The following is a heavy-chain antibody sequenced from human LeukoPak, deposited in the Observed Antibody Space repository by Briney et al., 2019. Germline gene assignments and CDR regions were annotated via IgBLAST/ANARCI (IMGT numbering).Heavy chain of an antibody. V-gene: IGHV3-23*01. CDR1: GFTVSSNY. CDR2: ISGSGGST. Sequence: PGGSLRLSCAASGFTVSSNYMSWVRQAPGKGLEWVSAISGSGGSTYYAGSVKGRFTITRDNSKNTLYLQMNSLRAEDTAVYYCAKDSSSWYWNYYYYMDVWGKGTTVTVSS. D-gene: IGHD6-13*01. J-gene: IGHJ6*03. CDR3: AKDSSSWYWNYYYYMDV.